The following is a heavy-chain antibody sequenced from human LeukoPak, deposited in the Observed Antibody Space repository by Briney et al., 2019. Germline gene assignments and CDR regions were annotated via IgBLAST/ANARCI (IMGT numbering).Heavy chain of an antibody. V-gene: IGHV4-59*08. CDR3: ASTQSYYYDSSGYFDY. J-gene: IGHJ4*02. CDR1: GGSISSYY. Sequence: PSETLSLTCTVSGGSISSYYWSWIRQPPGKGLEWIGYIYYSGSTNYNHSLKSRVTISVDTSKNQFSLKLSSVTAADTAVYYCASTQSYYYDSSGYFDYWGQGTLVTVSS. CDR2: IYYSGST. D-gene: IGHD3-22*01.